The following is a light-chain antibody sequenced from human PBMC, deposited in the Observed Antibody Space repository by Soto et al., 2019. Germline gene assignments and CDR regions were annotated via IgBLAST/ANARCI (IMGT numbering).Light chain of an antibody. V-gene: IGKV1-39*01. CDR3: QQSYSTPIT. CDR2: AAS. CDR1: QSISFY. Sequence: DIQMTQSPSSLSASVGDRVTITCRASQSISFYLNWYQQKQGNAPKVLIYAASNLQTGVPSRFSGSGSGTDFTLTINSLQPEDFATYSCQQSYSTPITFGQGTRLEIK. J-gene: IGKJ5*01.